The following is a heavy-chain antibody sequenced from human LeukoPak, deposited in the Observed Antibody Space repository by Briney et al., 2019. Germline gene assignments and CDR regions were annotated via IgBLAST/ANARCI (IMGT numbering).Heavy chain of an antibody. Sequence: GGSLRLSCAASGFTFSSYSMNWVRQAPGKGLEWVSYISSSSDTIYYADSVKGRFTISRDNAKNALYLQMNSLRGEDTAVYYCARGWSGSYPNYFDYWGQGTLVSVSS. V-gene: IGHV3-48*01. D-gene: IGHD1-26*01. J-gene: IGHJ4*02. CDR2: ISSSSDTI. CDR3: ARGWSGSYPNYFDY. CDR1: GFTFSSYS.